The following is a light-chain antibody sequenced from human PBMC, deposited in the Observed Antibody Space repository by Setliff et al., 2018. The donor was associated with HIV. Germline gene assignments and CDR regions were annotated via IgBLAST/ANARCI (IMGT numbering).Light chain of an antibody. V-gene: IGLV1-40*01. CDR2: SNN. Sequence: SVLTQPPSVSGAPGQRVSISCTGNSSNVGAGYDVHWYQQLPGTAPKLLIYSNNNRPSGVSDRFSGSKSGTSASLDITGLLAGDEADYYCQSYDSSLSGSVFGGGTKVT. CDR1: SSNVGAGYD. CDR3: QSYDSSLSGSV. J-gene: IGLJ2*01.